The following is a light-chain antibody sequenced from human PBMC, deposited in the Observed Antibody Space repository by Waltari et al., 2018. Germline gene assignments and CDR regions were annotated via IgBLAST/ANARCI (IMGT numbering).Light chain of an antibody. Sequence: DIVMTQSLATLSVPPGERATLPCRASQYVSSNLAWYQQKPGQAPRLLIYGASTRATGIPARFSGGGSGTEFTLTISSLQSEDFAVYYCQQYHNWPPLTFGGGTKVEIK. CDR2: GAS. CDR3: QQYHNWPPLT. CDR1: QYVSSN. V-gene: IGKV3-15*01. J-gene: IGKJ4*01.